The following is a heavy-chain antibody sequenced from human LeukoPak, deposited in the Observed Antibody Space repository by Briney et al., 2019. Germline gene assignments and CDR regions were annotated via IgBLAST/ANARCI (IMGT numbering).Heavy chain of an antibody. J-gene: IGHJ3*02. V-gene: IGHV4-34*01. Sequence: SETLSLTCAVYGGSFSGYYWSWIRQPPGKGLEWIGEINHSGSTNYNPSLKSRVTISVDTSKNQFSLKLSSVTAADTAVYYCARGLVVVVAAIDAFDIGGQGTMFTVS. CDR1: GGSFSGYY. CDR3: ARGLVVVVAAIDAFDI. D-gene: IGHD2-15*01. CDR2: INHSGST.